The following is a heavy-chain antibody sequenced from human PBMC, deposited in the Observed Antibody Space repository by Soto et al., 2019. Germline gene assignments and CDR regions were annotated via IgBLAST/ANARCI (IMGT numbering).Heavy chain of an antibody. CDR3: ASQMGQLERLVYYYGMDV. J-gene: IGHJ6*02. V-gene: IGHV4-39*01. D-gene: IGHD1-1*01. CDR1: GVSISRCNSY. CDR2: IYYSWST. Sequence: SETLSLTCTVSGVSISRCNSYWDWIRQPPGKGLEWIGSIYYSWSTYYNPSLKSRVTMSVDTSKSQFSLKLSSVTAADTAVYYCASQMGQLERLVYYYGMDVWGQGNTVTVSS.